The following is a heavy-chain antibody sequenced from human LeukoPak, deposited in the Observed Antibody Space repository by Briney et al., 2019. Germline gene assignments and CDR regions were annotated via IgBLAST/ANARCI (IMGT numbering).Heavy chain of an antibody. Sequence: GGSLRLSCAASGFTFSSYAMSWVRQAPGKGLEWVSAISGSGGSTYYADSVKGRFTISRDNSKNTLYLQMNSPRAEDTAVYYCAKFLNTYYDFWSGYHESPLGYWGQGTLVTVSS. V-gene: IGHV3-23*01. D-gene: IGHD3-3*01. CDR2: ISGSGGST. CDR1: GFTFSSYA. CDR3: AKFLNTYYDFWSGYHESPLGY. J-gene: IGHJ4*02.